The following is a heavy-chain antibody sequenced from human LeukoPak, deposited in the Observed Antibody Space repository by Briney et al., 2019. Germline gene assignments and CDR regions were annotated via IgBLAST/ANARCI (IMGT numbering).Heavy chain of an antibody. V-gene: IGHV3-48*03. CDR1: GFTFSSYE. J-gene: IGHJ5*02. D-gene: IGHD3-16*01. Sequence: PGGSLRLSCAASGFTFSSYEMNWVRQAPGKGLEWVSYISSSGSTIYYADSVKGRFTISRDNAKNSLYLQMNSLRAEDTAVYYCARDLGSLGLGFDPWGQGTLVTVSS. CDR3: ARDLGSLGLGFDP. CDR2: ISSSGSTI.